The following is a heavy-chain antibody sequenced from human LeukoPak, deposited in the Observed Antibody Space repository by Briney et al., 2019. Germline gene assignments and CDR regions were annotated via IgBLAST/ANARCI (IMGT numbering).Heavy chain of an antibody. CDR3: ARHYYDSSGYLGTYYFDY. J-gene: IGHJ4*02. Sequence: SVKVSCKASGGTFSSYAISWVRLAPGQGLGWMGGIIPIFGTANYAQKFQGRVTITADEPTSTAYMELSSLRSEDTAVYYCARHYYDSSGYLGTYYFDYWGQGTLVTVSS. CDR1: GGTFSSYA. D-gene: IGHD3-22*01. V-gene: IGHV1-69*13. CDR2: IIPIFGTA.